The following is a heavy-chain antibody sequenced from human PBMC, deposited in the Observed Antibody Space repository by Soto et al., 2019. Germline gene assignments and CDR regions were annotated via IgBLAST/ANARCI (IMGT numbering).Heavy chain of an antibody. J-gene: IGHJ6*02. CDR2: IYYSVST. Sequence: PSETLSLTCTVSGGSISSGGYYWSWIRQHPGKGLEWIGYIYYSVSTYYHPSLKSRVTISVDTSKNQFSLKLSSVTAADTAVYYCARDQRAWGGMDVWGQGTTVTVSS. CDR1: GGSISSGGYY. V-gene: IGHV4-31*03. D-gene: IGHD7-27*01. CDR3: ARDQRAWGGMDV.